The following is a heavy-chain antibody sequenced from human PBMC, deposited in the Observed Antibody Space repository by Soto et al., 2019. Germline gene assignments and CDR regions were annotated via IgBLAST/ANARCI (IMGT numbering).Heavy chain of an antibody. CDR1: GFTFGSYS. CDR3: ARGADYDSSGIRLNWFDP. J-gene: IGHJ5*02. Sequence: EVQLVESGGGWVQPGGPLRLSCAASGFTFGSYSMNWVRQAPGKGLEWVSYISSSSSTIYYADSVKGRFTISRDNAKNSLYLQMNSLRDEDTAVYYCARGADYDSSGIRLNWFDPWGQGTLVTVSS. V-gene: IGHV3-48*02. D-gene: IGHD3-22*01. CDR2: ISSSSSTI.